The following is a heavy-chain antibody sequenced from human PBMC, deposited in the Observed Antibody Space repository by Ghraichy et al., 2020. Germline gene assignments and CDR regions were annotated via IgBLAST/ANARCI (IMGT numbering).Heavy chain of an antibody. Sequence: GGSLRLSCAASGFTFSNYEMNWVRQAPGKGLEWVSYISSVGSTIYYADAVKGRFTISRDNAKNSLFLQMNSLRAEDTAIYYCARGLAVFGVGTVDYWGQGTLVTVSS. V-gene: IGHV3-48*03. D-gene: IGHD3-3*01. CDR1: GFTFSNYE. CDR3: ARGLAVFGVGTVDY. J-gene: IGHJ4*02. CDR2: ISSVGSTI.